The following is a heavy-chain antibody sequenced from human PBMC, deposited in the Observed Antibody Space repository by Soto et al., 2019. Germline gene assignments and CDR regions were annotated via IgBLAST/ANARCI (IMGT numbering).Heavy chain of an antibody. CDR1: GGPFSSYG. D-gene: IGHD5-18*01. Sequence: QVLLMQSGAEVKKPGSSVKVSCTSSGGPFSSYGISLVRQVPGQGLEWLGGIIPLFGTPSYARKFQDRLTISADESPTTAYMELSSLTSEDTAMYFCARDETIQMTNFVFWGQGTLVSVSS. J-gene: IGHJ4*02. CDR3: ARDETIQMTNFVF. CDR2: IIPLFGTP. V-gene: IGHV1-69*01.